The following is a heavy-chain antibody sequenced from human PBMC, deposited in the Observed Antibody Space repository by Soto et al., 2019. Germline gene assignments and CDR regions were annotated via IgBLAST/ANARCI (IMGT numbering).Heavy chain of an antibody. Sequence: EVQLVESGGGLVQPGGSLRLSCAASGFTFSSYYMSWVRQAQGKGLEWVANINEDGSEKYYVDSVKGRFSVSRDNAKNSLYLQMNSLRAEDTAVYYCAKWGGAGSDCWGQGTLVTVSS. V-gene: IGHV3-7*01. CDR3: AKWGGAGSDC. J-gene: IGHJ4*02. D-gene: IGHD1-26*01. CDR1: GFTFSSYY. CDR2: INEDGSEK.